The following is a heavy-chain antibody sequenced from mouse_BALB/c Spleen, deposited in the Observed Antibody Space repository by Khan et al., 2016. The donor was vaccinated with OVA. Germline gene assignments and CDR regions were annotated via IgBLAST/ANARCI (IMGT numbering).Heavy chain of an antibody. D-gene: IGHD1-1*01. J-gene: IGHJ3*01. CDR3: ANHGSSSAWLTY. V-gene: IGHV1-7*01. CDR2: INPSTGYT. CDR1: GYTFTSYW. Sequence: VQLQESGAELAKPGASVKMSCKASGYTFTSYWMHWVKQRPGKGLEWIGYINPSTGYTEYNQRFKDKATLTTDKSSSTAYLQLSSLTSEESAVYYCANHGSSSAWLTYWGQGTLVTVSA.